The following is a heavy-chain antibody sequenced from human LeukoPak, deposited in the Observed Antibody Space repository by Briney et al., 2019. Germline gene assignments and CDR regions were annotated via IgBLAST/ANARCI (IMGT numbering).Heavy chain of an antibody. V-gene: IGHV1-2*04. CDR2: INPNSGGT. Sequence: ASVKVSCKASGYTFTGYYMHWVRQAPGQGLEWIGWINPNSGGTNYAQKFQGWVTMTRDTSISTAYMELSRLRSDDTAVYYCARSGKYGSGSYGNYYYGMDVWGQGTTVTVSS. D-gene: IGHD3-10*01. CDR1: GYTFTGYY. CDR3: ARSGKYGSGSYGNYYYGMDV. J-gene: IGHJ6*02.